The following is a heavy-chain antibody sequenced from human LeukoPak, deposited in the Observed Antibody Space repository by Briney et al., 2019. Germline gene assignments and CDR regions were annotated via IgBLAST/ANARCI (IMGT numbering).Heavy chain of an antibody. D-gene: IGHD4/OR15-4a*01. J-gene: IGHJ3*02. CDR1: GFSFSSYE. CDR3: AREGLTHDAFDI. CDR2: ISSSSSYI. Sequence: PGGSLRLSCAASGFSFSSYEMNWVRQAPGKGLEWVSSISSSSSYIYYADSVKGRFTISRDNAKNSLYLQMNSLRAEDTAVYYCAREGLTHDAFDIWGQGTMVTVSS. V-gene: IGHV3-21*01.